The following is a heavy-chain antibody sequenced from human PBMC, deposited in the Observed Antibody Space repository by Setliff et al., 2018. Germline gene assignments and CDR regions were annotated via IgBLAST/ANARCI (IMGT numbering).Heavy chain of an antibody. J-gene: IGHJ6*02. CDR1: GVSISSYY. V-gene: IGHV4-59*01. CDR2: IQKSGSA. Sequence: PSETLSLTCNVSGVSISSYYWSWIRQPPGKGLECIGYIQKSGSANYNPSLMSRVTISVDTSKNRFALVLESVTAADTAVYYCARDRSAYSYGLDVWGQGTTVTAP. CDR3: ARDRSAYSYGLDV.